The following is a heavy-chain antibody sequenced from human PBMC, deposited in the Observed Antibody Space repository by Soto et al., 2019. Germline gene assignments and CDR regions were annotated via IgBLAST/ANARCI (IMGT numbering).Heavy chain of an antibody. J-gene: IGHJ6*02. CDR1: GFTFSNYW. Sequence: GGSLRLSCAASGFTFSNYWMHWVRQAPGKGLVWVSRINSDGSSTSYADSVKGRFTITRDNAKNTLYLQMNSLGAEDTAVYYCARDRVYYDSSGYYQDYGMDVWGQGITVTVSS. D-gene: IGHD3-22*01. CDR2: INSDGSST. CDR3: ARDRVYYDSSGYYQDYGMDV. V-gene: IGHV3-74*01.